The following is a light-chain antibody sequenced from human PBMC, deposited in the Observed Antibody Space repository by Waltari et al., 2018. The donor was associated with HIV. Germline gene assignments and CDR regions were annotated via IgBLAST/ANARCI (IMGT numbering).Light chain of an antibody. Sequence: DIQMTQSPSSLSASVGDRVTITCQASQDISNHLNWYQQKPGKAPKFLIYDVSNLEIGVPSRFCGSGSGTDFTFTISSLQPEDIATYYCHQYDNLPPTFGPGTKVDIK. CDR2: DVS. V-gene: IGKV1-33*01. J-gene: IGKJ3*01. CDR1: QDISNH. CDR3: HQYDNLPPT.